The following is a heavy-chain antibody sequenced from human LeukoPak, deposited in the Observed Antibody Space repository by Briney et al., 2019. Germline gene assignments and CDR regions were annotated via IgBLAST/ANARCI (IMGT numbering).Heavy chain of an antibody. J-gene: IGHJ2*01. CDR3: AREVAAFDL. Sequence: SETLSLTCTVSGGSISSSSYYWGWIRQPPGKGLEWIGSIYYSGSTYYNPSLKSRVTISVDTSKNQFSLKLSSVTAADTAVYYCAREVAAFDLWGRGTLVTVSS. CDR2: IYYSGST. D-gene: IGHD2-15*01. V-gene: IGHV4-39*07. CDR1: GGSISSSSYY.